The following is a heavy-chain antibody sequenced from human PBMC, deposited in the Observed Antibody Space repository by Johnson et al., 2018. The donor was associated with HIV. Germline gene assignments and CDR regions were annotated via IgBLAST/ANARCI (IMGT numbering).Heavy chain of an antibody. Sequence: VQLVESGGGVVQPGRSLRLSCAASGFTFSSYAMHWVRQAPGKGLEWVSAIGTAGDTYYPGSVKGRFTISRENAKNSLYLQMNSLRAGDTAVYYCARGGVYYDKAFYIWGQGTMVTVSS. D-gene: IGHD3-22*01. J-gene: IGHJ3*02. V-gene: IGHV3-13*01. CDR3: ARGGVYYDKAFYI. CDR1: GFTFSSYA. CDR2: IGTAGDT.